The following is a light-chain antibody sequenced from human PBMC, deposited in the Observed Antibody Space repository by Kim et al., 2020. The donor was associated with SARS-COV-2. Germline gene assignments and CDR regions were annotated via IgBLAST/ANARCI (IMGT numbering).Light chain of an antibody. V-gene: IGLV1-47*02. Sequence: GENVPISCSGGRSNIGSNYVYWYQQVTGTAPKLLLYSNNQRSSGVPDRFSGSKSGTSASLAISGLRSEDEADYYCEAWDDNMSGQVFGTGTKVTVL. CDR3: EAWDDNMSGQV. CDR2: SNN. J-gene: IGLJ1*01. CDR1: RSNIGSNY.